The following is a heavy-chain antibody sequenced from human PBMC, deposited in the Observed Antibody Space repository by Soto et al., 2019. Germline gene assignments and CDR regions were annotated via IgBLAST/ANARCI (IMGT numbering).Heavy chain of an antibody. Sequence: GGSLRLSCAASGFTFSSFGMSWVRQAPGKGLEWVSDIHTSGDNTTYADSVKGRFTVSRDHSKNTLYLQMHSVRAEDTAVYYCASVSAAQYYYGMDAWGQGTTVTVSS. J-gene: IGHJ6*02. CDR3: ASVSAAQYYYGMDA. CDR1: GFTFSSFG. D-gene: IGHD4-4*01. V-gene: IGHV3-23*01. CDR2: IHTSGDNT.